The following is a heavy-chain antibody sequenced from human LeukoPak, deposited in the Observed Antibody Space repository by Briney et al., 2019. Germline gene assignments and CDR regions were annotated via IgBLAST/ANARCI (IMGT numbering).Heavy chain of an antibody. CDR2: INHSGST. J-gene: IGHJ4*02. D-gene: IGHD2-15*01. CDR3: ARGQVVRDY. CDR1: GFTFSSYS. V-gene: IGHV4-34*01. Sequence: GSLRLSCAASGFTFSSYSMNWVRQPPGKGLEWIGEINHSGSTNYNPSLKSRVTISVDTSKNQFSLRLSSVTAADTAVYYCARGQVVRDYWGQGTLVAVSS.